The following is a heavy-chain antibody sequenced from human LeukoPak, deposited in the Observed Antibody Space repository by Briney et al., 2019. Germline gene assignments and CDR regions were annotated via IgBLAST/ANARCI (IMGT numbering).Heavy chain of an antibody. J-gene: IGHJ5*02. V-gene: IGHV4-59*01. D-gene: IGHD1-26*01. CDR2: IYYSGST. Sequence: PSVTLSLTCTVSGGSISSYYWSWIRQPPGKGLEWIGYIYYSGSTNYNPSLKSRVTISVDTSKNQFSLKLSSVTAADTAVYYCASKAVWDNWFDPWGQGTLVTVSS. CDR3: ASKAVWDNWFDP. CDR1: GGSISSYY.